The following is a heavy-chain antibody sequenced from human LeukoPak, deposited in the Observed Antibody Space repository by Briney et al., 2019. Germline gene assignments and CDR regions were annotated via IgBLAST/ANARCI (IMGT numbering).Heavy chain of an antibody. V-gene: IGHV3-23*01. CDR3: AKEPLKHASHHAGAGAFDI. CDR2: MSCSWCST. CDR1: GFTCSSYA. J-gene: IGHJ3*02. D-gene: IGHD4/OR15-4a*01. Sequence: PGGSLRLSCAASGFTCSSYAMSWVRQAAGKGLEGVSSMSCSWCSTYYADSVKVRFIISRDNSKNKLYLQMKSLRAEDTAVYYCAKEPLKHASHHAGAGAFDIWGQGTMVTVSS.